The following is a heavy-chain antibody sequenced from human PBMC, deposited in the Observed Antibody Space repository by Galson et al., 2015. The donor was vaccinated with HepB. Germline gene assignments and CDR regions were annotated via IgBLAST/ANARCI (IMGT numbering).Heavy chain of an antibody. CDR3: ARGANPAATAGYYYYGMDV. CDR1: GGSFSGYY. Sequence: SETLSLTCAVYGGSFSGYYWSWIRQPPGKGLEWIGEINHSGSTNYNPSLKSRVTISVDTSKNQFSLKLSSVTAADTAVYYRARGANPAATAGYYYYGMDVWGQGTTVTVSS. CDR2: INHSGST. J-gene: IGHJ6*02. D-gene: IGHD2-2*01. V-gene: IGHV4-34*01.